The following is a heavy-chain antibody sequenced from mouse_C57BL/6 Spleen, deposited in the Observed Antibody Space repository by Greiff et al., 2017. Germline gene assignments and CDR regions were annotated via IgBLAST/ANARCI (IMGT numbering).Heavy chain of an antibody. CDR2: INYDGSST. D-gene: IGHD2-3*01. CDR1: GFTFSDYY. V-gene: IGHV5-16*01. J-gene: IGHJ3*01. Sequence: EVQRVESEGGLVQPGSSMKLSCTASGFTFSDYYMAWVRQVPEKGLEWVANINYDGSSTYYLDSLKSRFIISRDNAKNILYLQMSSLKSEDTATYYCARGKGIYDGYSDFAYWGQGTLVTVSA. CDR3: ARGKGIYDGYSDFAY.